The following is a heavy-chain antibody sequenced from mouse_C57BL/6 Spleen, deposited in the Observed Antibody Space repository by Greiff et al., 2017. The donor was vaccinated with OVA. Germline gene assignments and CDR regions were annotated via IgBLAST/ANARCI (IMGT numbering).Heavy chain of an antibody. CDR3: AILPFAY. J-gene: IGHJ3*01. CDR1: GYTFTSYW. Sequence: QVQLKQPGAELVMPGASVKLSCKASGYTFTSYWMHWVKQRPGQGLEWIGEIDPSDSYTNYNQKFKGKSTLTVDKSSSTAYMQLSSLTSEDSAVYYCAILPFAYWGQGTLVTVSA. V-gene: IGHV1-69*01. D-gene: IGHD2-10*01. CDR2: IDPSDSYT.